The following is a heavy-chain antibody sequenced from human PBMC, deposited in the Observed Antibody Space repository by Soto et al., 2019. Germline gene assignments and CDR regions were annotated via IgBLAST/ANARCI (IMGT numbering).Heavy chain of an antibody. CDR1: GGFISSGGYY. D-gene: IGHD2-2*01. CDR3: ARERCSTGCPMDV. J-gene: IGHJ6*02. Sequence: QVQLQESGPGLMKPSQTLSLTCTVSGGFISSGGYYWAWIRQHPGKGLEWIGYIYHSGRTYYNPSLKSRVTISVDTSENQFSLRLSSVTAADTAIYYCARERCSTGCPMDVWGQGATVTVSS. V-gene: IGHV4-31*03. CDR2: IYHSGRT.